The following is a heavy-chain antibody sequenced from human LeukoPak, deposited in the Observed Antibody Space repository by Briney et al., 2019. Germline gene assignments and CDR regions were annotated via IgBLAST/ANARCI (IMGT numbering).Heavy chain of an antibody. CDR3: ARGYSGYDWDFDY. CDR2: ISWNSGSI. V-gene: IGHV3-9*01. CDR1: GFTFDDYA. D-gene: IGHD5-12*01. Sequence: GGSLRLSCAASGFTFDDYAMHWVRQAPGKGLGWVSGISWNSGSIGYADSVKGRFTISRDNAKNSLYLQMNSLRAEDTALYYCARGYSGYDWDFDYWGQGTLVTVSS. J-gene: IGHJ4*02.